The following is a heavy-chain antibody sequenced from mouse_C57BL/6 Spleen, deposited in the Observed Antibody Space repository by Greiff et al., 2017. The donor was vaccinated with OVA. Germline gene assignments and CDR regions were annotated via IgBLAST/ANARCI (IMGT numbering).Heavy chain of an antibody. D-gene: IGHD1-2*01. CDR3: ARGATAHYFDG. CDR1: GYTFTSYW. J-gene: IGHJ2*01. Sequence: QVQLQQPGAELVRPGTSVKLSCKASGYTFTSYWMHWVKQRPGQGLEWIGVIDPSDSYTNYNQKFKGKATLTVDTSSSTAYMQLSSLTSEDSAVYYCARGATAHYFDGWGQGTTLTVSS. CDR2: IDPSDSYT. V-gene: IGHV1-59*01.